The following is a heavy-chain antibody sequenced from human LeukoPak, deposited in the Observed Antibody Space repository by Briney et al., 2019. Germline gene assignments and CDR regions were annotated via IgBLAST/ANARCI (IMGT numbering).Heavy chain of an antibody. CDR2: FYYSGNT. Sequence: PSETLSLTCTVSGGSISSSSYQWGWIRQPPGKGLEWIGSFYYSGNTYYSPSLKSRVTVSVDTSKNLFSPNLTSVTAADTAVYYCARISIAVVPAYFDYWGQGTLVTVSS. J-gene: IGHJ4*02. CDR3: ARISIAVVPAYFDY. V-gene: IGHV4-39*01. CDR1: GGSISSSSYQ. D-gene: IGHD2-2*01.